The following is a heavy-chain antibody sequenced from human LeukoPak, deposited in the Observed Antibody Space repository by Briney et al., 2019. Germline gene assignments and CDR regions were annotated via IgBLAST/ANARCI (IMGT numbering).Heavy chain of an antibody. CDR3: ARDDIGFEY. J-gene: IGHJ4*02. Sequence: SETLSLTCSVSGFSISSAYHWGWIRQPPGGRLEWIGSISHTGVTYYNPSFKSRLTISLDTSKDEFSLQLTSMTAADTAMYYCARDDIGFEYWGQGIVVTVSS. CDR1: GFSISSAYH. V-gene: IGHV4-38-2*02. CDR2: ISHTGVT.